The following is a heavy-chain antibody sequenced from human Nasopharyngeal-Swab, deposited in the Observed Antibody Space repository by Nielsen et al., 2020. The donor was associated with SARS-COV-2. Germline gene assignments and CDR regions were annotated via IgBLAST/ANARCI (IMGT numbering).Heavy chain of an antibody. Sequence: GESLKISCAASGFTFKSYAMSWVRQAPGKGLEWVSVISGSGATTYHADSVKGRFTISRDNPQNTVYLQMNNLRVEDTARYYCAKGVEQWLVAGNLFDPWGQGTMVTVSS. CDR3: AKGVEQWLVAGNLFDP. CDR2: ISGSGATT. CDR1: GFTFKSYA. V-gene: IGHV3-23*01. D-gene: IGHD6-19*01. J-gene: IGHJ5*02.